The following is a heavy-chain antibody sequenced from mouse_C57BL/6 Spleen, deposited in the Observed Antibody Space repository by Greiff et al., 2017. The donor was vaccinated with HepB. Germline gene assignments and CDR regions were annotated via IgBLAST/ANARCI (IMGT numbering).Heavy chain of an antibody. V-gene: IGHV1-64*01. D-gene: IGHD1-1*01. CDR1: GYTFTSYW. CDR2: IHPNSGST. Sequence: VQLQQSGAELVKPGASVKLSCKASGYTFTSYWMHWVKQRPGQGLEWIGMIHPNSGSTNYNEKFKSKATLTVDKSSSTAYMQLSSLTSEDSAVYYCARWILTTVVATDYWGQGTTLTVSS. CDR3: ARWILTTVVATDY. J-gene: IGHJ2*01.